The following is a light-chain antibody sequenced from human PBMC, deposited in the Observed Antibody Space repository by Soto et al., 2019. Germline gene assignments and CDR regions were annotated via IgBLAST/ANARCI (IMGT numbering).Light chain of an antibody. CDR1: QSISSY. CDR3: QQSYSTPPYT. J-gene: IGKJ2*01. Sequence: DIQMTQSPSSLSASVGDRVTITCRASQSISSYLNWHQQKPGKAPNLLMYAASSLQSGVPSRFSGSGSGTDFTLTISSLQPEDFATYYCQQSYSTPPYTFGQGTKLKIK. CDR2: AAS. V-gene: IGKV1-39*01.